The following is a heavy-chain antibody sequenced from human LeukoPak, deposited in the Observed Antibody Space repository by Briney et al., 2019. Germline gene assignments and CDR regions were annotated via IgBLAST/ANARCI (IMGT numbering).Heavy chain of an antibody. D-gene: IGHD4-23*01. Sequence: SETLSLTCTVSGGSISSSSYYWGWIRQPPGKGLEWIGSIYYSGSTYYNPSLKSRVTISVDTSKNQFSLKLSSVTAADTAVYYCARAQTTVVTHDAFDIWGQGTMVTVSS. J-gene: IGHJ3*02. CDR2: IYYSGST. CDR1: GGSISSSSYY. V-gene: IGHV4-39*07. CDR3: ARAQTTVVTHDAFDI.